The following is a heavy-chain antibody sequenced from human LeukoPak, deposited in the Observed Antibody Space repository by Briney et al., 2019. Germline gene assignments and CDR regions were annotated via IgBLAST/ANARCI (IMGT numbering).Heavy chain of an antibody. Sequence: PGGSLRLSCAASGFTFSSYAMSWVRQAPGKGLEWVSAISGSGGSTYYADSVKGRFTISRDNSKNTLYLQMNSLRAEDTAVYYCAKDQSIAACLGNGMDVWGQGTTVTVSS. D-gene: IGHD6-6*01. CDR3: AKDQSIAACLGNGMDV. V-gene: IGHV3-23*01. CDR1: GFTFSSYA. CDR2: ISGSGGST. J-gene: IGHJ6*02.